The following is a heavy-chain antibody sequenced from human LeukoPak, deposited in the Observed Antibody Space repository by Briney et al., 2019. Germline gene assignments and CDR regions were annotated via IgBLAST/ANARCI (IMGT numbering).Heavy chain of an antibody. CDR3: ARVYCSSTSCSEYAFDI. CDR2: INPNSGGT. CDR1: GYTFTGHY. Sequence: ASVKVSCKASGYTFTGHYMHWVRQAPGQGLEWMGWINPNSGGTNYAQKFQGRVTMTRDTSISTVYMELRRLRSDDTAVYYCARVYCSSTSCSEYAFDIWGQGTMVTVSS. J-gene: IGHJ3*02. D-gene: IGHD2-2*01. V-gene: IGHV1-2*02.